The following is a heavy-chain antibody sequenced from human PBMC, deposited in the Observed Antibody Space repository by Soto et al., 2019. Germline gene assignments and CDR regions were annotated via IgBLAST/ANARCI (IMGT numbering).Heavy chain of an antibody. Sequence: GGCLRLSCATSGFILIDCAMNWVRPAPGKGLEWVSYISSSSSVIDYADSVKGRFTVSRDNARNSLYLQMNSLRAEDTAVYYCARDLSWGSNWYYYMDVWGKGTTVTVSS. D-gene: IGHD7-27*01. V-gene: IGHV3-48*01. CDR1: GFILIDCA. J-gene: IGHJ6*03. CDR3: ARDLSWGSNWYYYMDV. CDR2: ISSSSSVI.